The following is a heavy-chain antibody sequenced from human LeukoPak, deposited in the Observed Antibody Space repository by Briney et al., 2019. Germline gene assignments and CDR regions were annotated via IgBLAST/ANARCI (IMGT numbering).Heavy chain of an antibody. Sequence: ASVKVSCKASGFTLTSYYMHWVRQAPGQGPEWMGIINPSGGSTSYAQKFQGRVTMTRDTSTSTVYMELSSLRSEDTAVYYCARDPNGDYCDFWGQGTLVTVSS. D-gene: IGHD7-27*01. J-gene: IGHJ4*02. CDR2: INPSGGST. CDR3: ARDPNGDYCDF. CDR1: GFTLTSYY. V-gene: IGHV1-46*01.